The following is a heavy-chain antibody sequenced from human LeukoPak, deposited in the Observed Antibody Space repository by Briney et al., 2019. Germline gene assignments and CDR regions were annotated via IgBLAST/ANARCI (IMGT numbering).Heavy chain of an antibody. Sequence: SETLSLTCTVSGGSISSNNYYWGWIRRPPGKGLEWIGSIYYSANTYYNLSLKSRVTMSVDTSKNQFSLKLSSVTAADTAVYYCARSWYNGNYHGAFNMWDEGTMVTVTS. CDR3: ARSWYNGNYHGAFNM. V-gene: IGHV4-39*07. CDR2: IYYSANT. CDR1: GGSISSNNYY. D-gene: IGHD1-26*01. J-gene: IGHJ3*02.